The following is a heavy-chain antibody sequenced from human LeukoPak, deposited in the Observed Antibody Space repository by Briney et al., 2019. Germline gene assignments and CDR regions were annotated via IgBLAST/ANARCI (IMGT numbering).Heavy chain of an antibody. Sequence: ASVKVSCKASGYTFTSYDINWVRQATGQGLEWMGWMNPNSGNTGYAQKFQGRVTMTRNTSISTAYMELSSLRSEDTAVYYCTRGSSRISMVRGVIYDNWFDPWGQGTLVTVSS. CDR1: GYTFTSYD. D-gene: IGHD3-10*01. J-gene: IGHJ5*02. V-gene: IGHV1-8*01. CDR3: TRGSSRISMVRGVIYDNWFDP. CDR2: MNPNSGNT.